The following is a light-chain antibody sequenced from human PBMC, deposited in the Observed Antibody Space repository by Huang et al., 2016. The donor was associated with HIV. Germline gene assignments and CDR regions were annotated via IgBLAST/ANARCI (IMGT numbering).Light chain of an antibody. Sequence: IVLTQSPATLSWYPGERVTLSCRASQSVGNYIAWYQQHPGQSPRLLIYDTSNRATGTPVRFSGRWSGTDFALTISNLESEDFAVYYCQQRSSGVTFGGGTKVQVK. J-gene: IGKJ4*01. V-gene: IGKV3-11*01. CDR3: QQRSSGVT. CDR2: DTS. CDR1: QSVGNY.